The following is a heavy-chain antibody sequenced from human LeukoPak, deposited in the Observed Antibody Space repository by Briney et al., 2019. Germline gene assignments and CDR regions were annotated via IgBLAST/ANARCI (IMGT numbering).Heavy chain of an antibody. J-gene: IGHJ6*03. CDR1: GGSISSYY. D-gene: IGHD6-6*01. Sequence: SETLSLTCTVSGGSISSYYWSWIRQPPGKGLEWIGYIHYSGSTNYNPSLKSRVTISVDTSKNQFSLKLSSVTAADTAVYYCARGLRSSSGGFYYYYYMDVWGKGTTVTVSS. V-gene: IGHV4-59*12. CDR2: IHYSGST. CDR3: ARGLRSSSGGFYYYYYMDV.